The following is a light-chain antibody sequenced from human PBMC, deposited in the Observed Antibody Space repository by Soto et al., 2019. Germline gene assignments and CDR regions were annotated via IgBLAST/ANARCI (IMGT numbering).Light chain of an antibody. CDR2: VAS. V-gene: IGKV1-39*01. CDR1: QRIDNY. Sequence: DIQMTQSPSSLSASVGDRVRITCRPSQRIDNYLNWYQQRPGKAPQLLIYVASRLESGVPSRFSGSGSGTDFTLTISSLQPEDFATYYCQQSYNAPITFGQGTRLEIK. CDR3: QQSYNAPIT. J-gene: IGKJ5*01.